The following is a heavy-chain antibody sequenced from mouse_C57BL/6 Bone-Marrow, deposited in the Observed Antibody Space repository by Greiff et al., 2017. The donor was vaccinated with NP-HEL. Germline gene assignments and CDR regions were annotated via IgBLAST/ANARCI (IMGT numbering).Heavy chain of an antibody. D-gene: IGHD1-1*01. CDR3: ARDYYGSSYEYYYAMDY. CDR1: GYSIPSGYY. V-gene: IGHV3-6*01. Sequence: EVKLQESGPGLVKPSQSLSLTCSVTGYSIPSGYYWNWIRQFPGNKLEWMGYISYDGSNNYNPSLKNRISITRDTAKNQFFLKLNSVTTEDTATYYCARDYYGSSYEYYYAMDYWGQGTSVTVSS. CDR2: ISYDGSN. J-gene: IGHJ4*01.